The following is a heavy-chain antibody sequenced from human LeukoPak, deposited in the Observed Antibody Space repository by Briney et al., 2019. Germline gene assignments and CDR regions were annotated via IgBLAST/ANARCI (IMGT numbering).Heavy chain of an antibody. CDR1: GFTFSSYA. CDR2: ISGSGGST. CDR3: AKDLPNYGDYVSVFDY. J-gene: IGHJ4*02. V-gene: IGHV3-23*01. D-gene: IGHD4-17*01. Sequence: GGSLRLSCAASGFTFSSYAMSWVRQAPGKGLEWVSAISGSGGSTYYADSVKGRFTISRDNSKNTLYLQTNSLRAEDTAVYYCAKDLPNYGDYVSVFDYWGQGTLVTVSS.